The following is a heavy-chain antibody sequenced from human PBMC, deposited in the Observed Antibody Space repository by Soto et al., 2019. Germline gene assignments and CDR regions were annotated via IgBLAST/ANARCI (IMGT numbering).Heavy chain of an antibody. CDR2: IDWDDNT. V-gene: IGHV2-70*01. CDR3: ARIPCGNYYTENFFDP. Sequence: SGPTLVNPTQTLTLTCTFSGFSLTTNAMCLSWIRQPPGKALEWLALIDWDDNTYYSTSLNNRLTLSKDTSKNQVVLLVRHMGPVDTATYYCARIPCGNYYTENFFDPWGQGIPVTVSS. D-gene: IGHD3-22*01. CDR1: GFSLTTNAMC. J-gene: IGHJ5*02.